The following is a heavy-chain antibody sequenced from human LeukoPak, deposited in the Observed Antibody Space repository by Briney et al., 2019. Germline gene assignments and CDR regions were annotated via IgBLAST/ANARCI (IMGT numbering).Heavy chain of an antibody. D-gene: IGHD2-2*03. CDR1: GFTFSSYA. CDR3: ARDGYCGSTSCYGWFDP. Sequence: PGRSLRLSCAASGFTFSSYAMHWVRQAPGKGLEWVAVISYDGNNKYYADSVKGRFTISRDNSKNTLYVQMNSLRAEDTAVYYCARDGYCGSTSCYGWFDPWGQGTLVTVSS. J-gene: IGHJ5*02. CDR2: ISYDGNNK. V-gene: IGHV3-30*04.